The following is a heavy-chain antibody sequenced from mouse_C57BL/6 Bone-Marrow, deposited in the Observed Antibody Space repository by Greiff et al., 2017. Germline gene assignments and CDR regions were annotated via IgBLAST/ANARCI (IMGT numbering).Heavy chain of an antibody. CDR2: IHPNSGST. CDR1: GYTFTSYW. D-gene: IGHD2-3*01. Sequence: QVQLQQPGAELVKPGASVKLSCKASGYTFTSYWMHWVKQRPGQGLEWIGMIHPNSGSTNYNEKFKSKATLTVDKSSSTAYMQLSSLTSEDSAVYYGARSYEGYSVGCFDYWGQGTTLTVSS. CDR3: ARSYEGYSVGCFDY. J-gene: IGHJ2*01. V-gene: IGHV1-64*01.